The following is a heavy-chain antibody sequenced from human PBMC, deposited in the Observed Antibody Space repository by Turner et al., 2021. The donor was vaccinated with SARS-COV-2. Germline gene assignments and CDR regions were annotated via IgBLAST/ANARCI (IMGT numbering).Heavy chain of an antibody. V-gene: IGHV4-39*01. CDR2: ISYSGSI. CDR3: ASTVWLRGAFDM. Sequence: QLQLQESGPGLVKPSETLSLTCTVSGGSFSSSDYYWCCIRKPPGEGVEWMGSISYSGSIFYNPSLKSRVTISGDTSKNQFSLKLSSVTAADTAVYYCASTVWLRGAFDMWGQGTMVTVSS. CDR1: GGSFSSSDYY. J-gene: IGHJ3*02. D-gene: IGHD5-18*01.